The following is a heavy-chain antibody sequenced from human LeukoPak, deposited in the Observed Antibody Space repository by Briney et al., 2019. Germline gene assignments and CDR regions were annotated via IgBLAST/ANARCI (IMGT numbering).Heavy chain of an antibody. J-gene: IGHJ6*03. CDR1: GYSMSSGYY. CDR3: ARVLRGSYSPVGYYYYYYMDV. D-gene: IGHD1-26*01. Sequence: PSETLSLTCTVSGYSMSSGYYWGWIRQPPERGLEWIGSMYHTGSTYYNPSLKSRVAISVDTSKNQFSLKLSSVTAADTAVYYCARVLRGSYSPVGYYYYYYMDVWGKGTTVTVSS. CDR2: MYHTGST. V-gene: IGHV4-38-2*02.